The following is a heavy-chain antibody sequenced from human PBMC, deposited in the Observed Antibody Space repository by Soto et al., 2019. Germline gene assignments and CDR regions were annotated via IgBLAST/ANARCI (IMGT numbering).Heavy chain of an antibody. D-gene: IGHD6-19*01. CDR1: SGSVFSSNW. V-gene: IGHV4-4*02. Sequence: QVQLQESGPGLVKPSGTLSLTCAVSSGSVFSSNWWSWVRLPPGKGLEGIGETRNSGGANYNPSLKGRVTITVDRSRNHIFLELSAVTASDTAVYYGASHLVMAGTRGFDHWGLGTLVTVSS. J-gene: IGHJ4*02. CDR3: ASHLVMAGTRGFDH. CDR2: TRNSGGA.